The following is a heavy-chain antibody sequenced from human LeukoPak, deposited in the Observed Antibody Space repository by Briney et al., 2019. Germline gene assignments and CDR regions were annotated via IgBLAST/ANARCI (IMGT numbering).Heavy chain of an antibody. CDR3: ARDLGKYYYDSSGPAGY. J-gene: IGHJ4*02. CDR1: GFTFRSYG. Sequence: RSGGSLRLSCTASGFTFRSYGMHWVPQSPGKGLEGLSSISSNSSYIYYADSVKGRFTISRDNGKNSMYLQMNRMSAEDTDVYSCARDLGKYYYDSSGPAGYWGQGTLVTVSS. D-gene: IGHD3-22*01. CDR2: ISSNSSYI. V-gene: IGHV3-21*01.